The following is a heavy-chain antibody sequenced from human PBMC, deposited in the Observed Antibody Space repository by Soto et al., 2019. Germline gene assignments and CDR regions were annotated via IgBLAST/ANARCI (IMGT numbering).Heavy chain of an antibody. D-gene: IGHD3-10*01. CDR3: ARGIFGSGTANDY. Sequence: EVQLVESGGGLVQPGGSLRLSCAASGFTFSGSWMHWVRQAPGKGLIWVSRINGDGSGTSYADFVKGRFTISRDNAKNTLFLQMNELRAEDTALYYCARGIFGSGTANDYWGQGTLVTVSS. V-gene: IGHV3-74*01. CDR2: INGDGSGT. CDR1: GFTFSGSW. J-gene: IGHJ4*02.